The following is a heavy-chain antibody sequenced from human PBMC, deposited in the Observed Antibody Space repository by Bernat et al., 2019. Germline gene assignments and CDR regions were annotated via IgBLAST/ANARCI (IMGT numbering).Heavy chain of an antibody. CDR3: ARRQLTLYYYYGMDV. D-gene: IGHD3-9*01. V-gene: IGHV3-53*04. J-gene: IGHJ6*02. CDR2: IYSGGST. Sequence: EVQLVESGGGLVQPGGSPRLSCAASGFTVSSNYMSWVRQAPGKGLEWVSVIYSGGSTYYADSVKGRFTISRHNSKNTLYLQMNSLRAEDTAVYYCARRQLTLYYYYGMDVWGQGTTVTVSS. CDR1: GFTVSSNY.